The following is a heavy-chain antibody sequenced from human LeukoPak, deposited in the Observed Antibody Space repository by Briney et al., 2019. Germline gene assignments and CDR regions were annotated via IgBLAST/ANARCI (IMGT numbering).Heavy chain of an antibody. CDR3: ARPHSGTVNASTYGVIDY. V-gene: IGHV4-34*01. Sequence: SETLSLTCAVYGGSLSGFYWSWIRQSPGKGLEWIGEINQSGSTNYNPSLKSRVTISVDTSKNQFSLKLSSVTAADTAMYYCARPHSGTVNASTYGVIDYWGQGTLVTVSS. CDR1: GGSLSGFY. CDR2: INQSGST. D-gene: IGHD2-8*01. J-gene: IGHJ4*02.